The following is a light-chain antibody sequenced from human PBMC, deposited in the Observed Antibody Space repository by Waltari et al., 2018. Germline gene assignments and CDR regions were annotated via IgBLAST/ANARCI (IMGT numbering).Light chain of an antibody. CDR3: QQYYTHPIT. V-gene: IGKV4-1*01. J-gene: IGKJ5*01. Sequence: DIIMTQSPDSLAVSLGERATLNCKSNQSLLYDANNRDYLAWFHQKPGQPPTFLIYWASTRESGVPDRFSGSGSGTDFTLTITSLQAEDVGVYYSQQYYTHPITFGQGTRLEI. CDR1: QSLLYDANNRDY. CDR2: WAS.